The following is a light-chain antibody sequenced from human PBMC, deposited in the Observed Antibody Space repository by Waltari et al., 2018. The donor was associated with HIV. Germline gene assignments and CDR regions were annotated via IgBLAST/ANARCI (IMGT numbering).Light chain of an antibody. Sequence: DIVMTQSPDSLAVSLGERATINCKSSQSLLYSTKNQTFVAWYQQKPRQPPKLLIYWASVRGSGVPDRFSASGSETDCTLTINSLQAEDVALYYCQQYYHTLWTFGRGTKVEIK. V-gene: IGKV4-1*01. CDR3: QQYYHTLWT. J-gene: IGKJ1*01. CDR1: QSLLYSTKNQTF. CDR2: WAS.